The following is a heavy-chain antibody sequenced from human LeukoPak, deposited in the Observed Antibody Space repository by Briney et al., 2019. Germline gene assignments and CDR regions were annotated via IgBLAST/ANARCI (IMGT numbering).Heavy chain of an antibody. Sequence: SETLSLTCTVSGGSISSHSWTWIRQPPGEGLEWIGYIHYSETTNYNPSLKSRVTISVDTSKNQFSLKLSSVTAADTAMYYCARGASGYGWFDPWGQGTLVTVSS. CDR2: IHYSETT. J-gene: IGHJ5*02. V-gene: IGHV4-59*11. CDR3: ARGASGYGWFDP. D-gene: IGHD5-12*01. CDR1: GGSISSHS.